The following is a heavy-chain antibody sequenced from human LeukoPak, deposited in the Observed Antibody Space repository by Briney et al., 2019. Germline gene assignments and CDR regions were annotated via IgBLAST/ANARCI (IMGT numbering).Heavy chain of an antibody. V-gene: IGHV4-34*01. CDR3: ARQSWQLWPAHWFDP. D-gene: IGHD5-18*01. Sequence: SETLSLTCAVYGGSFSGYYWSWIRQPPGKGLEWIGEINHSGSTNYNPSLKSRVTISVDTSKNQFSLKLSSVTAADTAVYYCARQSWQLWPAHWFDPWGQGTLVTVSS. CDR1: GGSFSGYY. J-gene: IGHJ5*02. CDR2: INHSGST.